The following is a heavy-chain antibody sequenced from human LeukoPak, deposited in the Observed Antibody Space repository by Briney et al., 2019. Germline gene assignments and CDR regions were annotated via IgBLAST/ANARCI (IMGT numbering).Heavy chain of an antibody. V-gene: IGHV4-38-2*02. D-gene: IGHD4-11*01. CDR3: ARGDYGNLFDY. J-gene: IGHJ4*02. CDR1: GYSVSSGHY. Sequence: SETLSLTCTVSGYSVSSGHYWGWIRQPPGKGLEWIGSIYHSGSTYYNPSLKSRVTISVDTSKNQFSLRLSSVTAADTAVYYCARGDYGNLFDYWGQGTLVTVSS. CDR2: IYHSGST.